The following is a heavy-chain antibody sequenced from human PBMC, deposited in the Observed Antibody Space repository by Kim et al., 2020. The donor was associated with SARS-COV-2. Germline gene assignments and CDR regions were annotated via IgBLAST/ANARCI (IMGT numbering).Heavy chain of an antibody. CDR3: ATATVTTSGLAFDI. J-gene: IGHJ3*02. D-gene: IGHD4-17*01. Sequence: AASVKGRFTISRDNAKNSLYLQMNSLRAEDTAVYYCATATVTTSGLAFDIWGQGTMVTVSS. V-gene: IGHV3-21*01.